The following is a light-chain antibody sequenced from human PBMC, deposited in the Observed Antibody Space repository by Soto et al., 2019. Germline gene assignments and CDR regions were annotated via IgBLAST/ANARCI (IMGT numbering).Light chain of an antibody. Sequence: QSVLTQPPSASGTPGRRVTIFCSGTSSNLGSSNVNRYQQLPGTAPKLLIYTNNQRPSGVPDRFSGSKSGNSASLAISGLQSEDEADYYCAAWDDSLNGRVFGTGTKVTVL. J-gene: IGLJ1*01. CDR1: SSNLGSSN. CDR2: TNN. V-gene: IGLV1-44*01. CDR3: AAWDDSLNGRV.